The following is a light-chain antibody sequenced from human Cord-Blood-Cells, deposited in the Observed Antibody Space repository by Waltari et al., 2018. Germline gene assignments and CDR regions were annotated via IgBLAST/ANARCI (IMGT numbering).Light chain of an antibody. V-gene: IGKV1-39*01. J-gene: IGKJ3*01. Sequence: DIEMPQSPSSLSASVGDRVTITCRASQSISSYLNLYQQKPGKAPKLLIYAASSLGSGVPSRFSGSGSGTDFTLTISSLQPEDFATYYCQQSYSYITFGPGTKVDIK. CDR2: AAS. CDR1: QSISSY. CDR3: QQSYSYIT.